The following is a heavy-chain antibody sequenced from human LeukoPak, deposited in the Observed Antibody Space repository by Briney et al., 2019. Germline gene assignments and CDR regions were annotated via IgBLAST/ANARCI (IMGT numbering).Heavy chain of an antibody. V-gene: IGHV1-69*04. CDR1: GGTFSSYA. CDR2: IIPILGIA. CDR3: ARSPPYYYDSSGYYLLDY. J-gene: IGHJ4*02. D-gene: IGHD3-22*01. Sequence: GASVKVSCKASGGTFSSYAISWVRQAPGQGLEWMGRIIPILGIANYAQKFQGRVTITADKSTSTAYMELSSLRSEGTAVYYCARSPPYYYDSSGYYLLDYWAREPWSPSPQ.